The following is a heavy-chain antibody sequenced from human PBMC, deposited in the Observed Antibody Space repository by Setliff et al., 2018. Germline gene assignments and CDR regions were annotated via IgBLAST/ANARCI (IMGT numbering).Heavy chain of an antibody. CDR1: GYTFTNYD. CDR3: ARGPRHNFWSGYPPYYYYYGMDV. V-gene: IGHV1-8*02. J-gene: IGHJ6*02. Sequence: GASAKVSCKASGYTFTNYDINWVRQATGQGLEWMGWINPNSGNTGYAQNFQGRVTMTRNTSISTAYMELSSLRFEDTAVYYCARGPRHNFWSGYPPYYYYYGMDVWGQGTTVTVSS. D-gene: IGHD3-3*01. CDR2: INPNSGNT.